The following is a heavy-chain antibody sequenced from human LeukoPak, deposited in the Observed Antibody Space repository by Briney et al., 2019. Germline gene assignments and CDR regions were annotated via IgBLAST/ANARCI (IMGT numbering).Heavy chain of an antibody. J-gene: IGHJ4*02. Sequence: PSETLSLTCTVSGGSINSGAYYWSWIRQHPGEGLEWIGYIYYSGSTYYNPSLKSRVIISVDTSKNQFSLKLTSVTAADTAVYYCARRGGNLPNQVYFDFWGQGTLVTVSS. D-gene: IGHD1-14*01. CDR1: GGSINSGAYY. CDR3: ARRGGNLPNQVYFDF. CDR2: IYYSGST. V-gene: IGHV4-31*03.